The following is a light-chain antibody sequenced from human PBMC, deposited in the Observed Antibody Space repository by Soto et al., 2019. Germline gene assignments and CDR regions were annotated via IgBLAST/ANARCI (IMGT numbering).Light chain of an antibody. CDR2: KTS. Sequence: DIQMTQSPSTLSAFVGDRVIITCRTSQSINGWLAWYQQVPGKPPKLLIYKTSSLESGVPSRFSGSGSGTELTLTITTLQPDDFATYYCQQYNSYSIFTFGPGTKVDIK. CDR3: QQYNSYSIFT. V-gene: IGKV1-5*03. CDR1: QSINGW. J-gene: IGKJ3*01.